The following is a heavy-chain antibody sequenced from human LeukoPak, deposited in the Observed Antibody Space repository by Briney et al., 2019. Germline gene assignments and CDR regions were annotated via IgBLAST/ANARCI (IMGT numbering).Heavy chain of an antibody. CDR1: GFTFSSYG. Sequence: GGSPRLPCAASGFTFSSYGMHWVRQAPGKGLEWVAFIRYDGSNKYYADSVKGRFTISRDNSKNTLYLQMNSLRAEDTAVYYCAKETLRGSGSHTKPPFDYWGQGTLVTVSS. CDR3: AKETLRGSGSHTKPPFDY. D-gene: IGHD3-10*01. V-gene: IGHV3-30*02. CDR2: IRYDGSNK. J-gene: IGHJ4*02.